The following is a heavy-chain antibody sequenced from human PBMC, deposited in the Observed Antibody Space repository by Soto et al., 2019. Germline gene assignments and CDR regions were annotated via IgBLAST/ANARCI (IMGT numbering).Heavy chain of an antibody. CDR3: ARVAYGAYHFDY. Sequence: EVQLVESGGGLVQPGGPLRLSCAASGFTFSSYWMHWVRQAPGEGLVWVSRINTDGSTRSYADSVKGRFTISRDNAKNTLFLQMNSLRDEDTAVYYCARVAYGAYHFDYWGQGTLVT. CDR2: INTDGSTR. D-gene: IGHD4-17*01. J-gene: IGHJ4*02. CDR1: GFTFSSYW. V-gene: IGHV3-74*01.